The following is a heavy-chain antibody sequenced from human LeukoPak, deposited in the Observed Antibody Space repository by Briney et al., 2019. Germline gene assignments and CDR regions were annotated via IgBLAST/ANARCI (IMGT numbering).Heavy chain of an antibody. V-gene: IGHV1-18*01. D-gene: IGHD3-3*01. J-gene: IGHJ4*02. Sequence: ASVKVSCKASGYTFTSYGISWVRQAPGQGLEWMGWISAYNGKTNYAQKLQGRVTMTTDTSTSTAYMELRRLRSDDTAVYYCARDLGRDYDFWSGYYTQHYFDYWGQGTLVTVSS. CDR2: ISAYNGKT. CDR3: ARDLGRDYDFWSGYYTQHYFDY. CDR1: GYTFTSYG.